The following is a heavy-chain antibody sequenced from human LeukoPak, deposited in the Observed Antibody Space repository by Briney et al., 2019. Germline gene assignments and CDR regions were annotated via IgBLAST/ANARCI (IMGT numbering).Heavy chain of an antibody. J-gene: IGHJ6*03. Sequence: ASVKVSCKASGYTFTSYGISWVRQAPGQGLEWMGWMSAYNGNTNYAQKLQGRVTMTTDTSTSTAYTELRSLRSDDTAVYYCARGYCGGDCFLGYMDVWGKGTTVTVSS. V-gene: IGHV1-18*01. D-gene: IGHD2-21*02. CDR3: ARGYCGGDCFLGYMDV. CDR1: GYTFTSYG. CDR2: MSAYNGNT.